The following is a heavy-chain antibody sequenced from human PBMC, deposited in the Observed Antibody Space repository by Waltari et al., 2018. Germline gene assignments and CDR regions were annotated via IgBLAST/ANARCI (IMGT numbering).Heavy chain of an antibody. CDR3: TRDLWRSPAAVGYIYGGY. V-gene: IGHV3-49*04. CDR2: IRNKEYGGTT. J-gene: IGHJ4*02. D-gene: IGHD5-18*01. Sequence: EVQLVESGGGLVQPGRSLRLSCTASGFTVGDYAMSWVRQAPGKGLEWVGFIRNKEYGGTTEYAASVKGRFSISRDVSKNIAYLQMDSLKTEDTAVYYCTRDLWRSPAAVGYIYGGYWGQGTLVTVSS. CDR1: GFTVGDYA.